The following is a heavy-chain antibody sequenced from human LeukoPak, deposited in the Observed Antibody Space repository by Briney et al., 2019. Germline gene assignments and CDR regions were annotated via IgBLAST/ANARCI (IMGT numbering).Heavy chain of an antibody. J-gene: IGHJ4*02. V-gene: IGHV3-48*01. CDR3: ARVYCSGGSCSTGDYFGY. Sequence: PGGSLRLSCAASGWSFSSYSMIWVRQAPGKGLEWVSYISRNSCTIYHTVSVKALFNISRDNAKISLYLQMNSLRGEDTAVYYCARVYCSGGSCSTGDYFGYWGQGTLVTVSS. D-gene: IGHD2-15*01. CDR1: GWSFSSYS. CDR2: ISRNSCTI.